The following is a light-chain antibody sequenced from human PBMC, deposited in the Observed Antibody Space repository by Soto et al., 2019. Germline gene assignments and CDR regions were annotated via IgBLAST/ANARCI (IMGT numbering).Light chain of an antibody. Sequence: EIVMTQSPATLSLSPGERATLSCRASQSVNSNLAWYQQKPGQTPRLLIYGASSRATGIPDRFSGSGSGTDFTLTISSLEPEDFAVYYCQQRSNWSITFGQGTRLEIK. V-gene: IGKV3-11*01. CDR2: GAS. J-gene: IGKJ5*01. CDR3: QQRSNWSIT. CDR1: QSVNSN.